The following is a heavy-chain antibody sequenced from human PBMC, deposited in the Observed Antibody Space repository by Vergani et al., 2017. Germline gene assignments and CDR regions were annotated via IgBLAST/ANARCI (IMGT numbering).Heavy chain of an antibody. CDR3: ARHLTDIVVVPHGMDV. J-gene: IGHJ6*02. V-gene: IGHV4-31*03. CDR2: IYYSGST. D-gene: IGHD2-2*01. CDR1: GGSISSGGFY. Sequence: QVQLQESGPGLVKPSQTLSLTCTVSGGSISSGGFYWSWIRQHPGKGLEWIGYIYYSGSTYYNPSLKSRVTISVDTSKNQFSLKLSSVTAADTAVYYCARHLTDIVVVPHGMDVWGQGTTVTVSS.